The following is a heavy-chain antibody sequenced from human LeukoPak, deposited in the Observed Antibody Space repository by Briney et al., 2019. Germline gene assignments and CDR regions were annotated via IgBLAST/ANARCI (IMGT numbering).Heavy chain of an antibody. CDR2: IYTGDST. J-gene: IGHJ2*01. D-gene: IGHD3-10*01. Sequence: GGSLRLSCAASGFTVISNYMSWVRQAPGKGLEWVSVIYTGDSTYYSDSVQGRFIISRDISKNTVYLQMNSLGAEDTAVYYCAREKYYYGSGFDLWGRGTLVTVSS. CDR3: AREKYYYGSGFDL. CDR1: GFTVISNY. V-gene: IGHV3-53*01.